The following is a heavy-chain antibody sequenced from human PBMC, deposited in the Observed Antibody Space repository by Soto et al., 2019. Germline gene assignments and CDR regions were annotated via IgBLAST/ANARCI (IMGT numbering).Heavy chain of an antibody. V-gene: IGHV4-34*01. D-gene: IGHD6-25*01. Sequence: SETLSLTCAVYGGSFSGYYWSWIRQPPGKGLEWIGEINHSGSTNYNPSLKSRVTISVDTSKNQFSLKLSSVTAADTAVYYCARGSGCEPDFDYRGQGTLVTVSS. CDR1: GGSFSGYY. CDR3: ARGSGCEPDFDY. CDR2: INHSGST. J-gene: IGHJ4*02.